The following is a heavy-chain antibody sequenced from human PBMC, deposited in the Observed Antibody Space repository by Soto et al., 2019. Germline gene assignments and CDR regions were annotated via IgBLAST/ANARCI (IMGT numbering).Heavy chain of an antibody. V-gene: IGHV3-30*14. CDR2: ITYDGATE. CDR1: GFPFSDYV. D-gene: IGHD3-10*01. Sequence: QVHLVESGGGVVQPGRSLRLSCAASGFPFSDYVIHWVRQAAGKGLEWVASITYDGATEYYADSVKGRFTVSRDNSKRTLSLQMNSLRPEDTAVYYCARVRLTISVNDAVDVWGQGTTVTVSS. J-gene: IGHJ3*01. CDR3: ARVRLTISVNDAVDV.